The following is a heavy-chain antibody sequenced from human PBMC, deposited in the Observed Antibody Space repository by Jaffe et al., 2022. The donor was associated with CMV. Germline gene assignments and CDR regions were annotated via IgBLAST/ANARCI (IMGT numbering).Heavy chain of an antibody. J-gene: IGHJ4*02. CDR3: ARGIYYDSSGYPDY. CDR2: ISSSGSTI. CDR1: GFTFSSYE. Sequence: EVQLVESGGGLVQPGGSLRLSCAASGFTFSSYEMNWVRQAPGKGLEWVSYISSSGSTIYYADSVKGRFTISRDNAKNSLYLQMNSLRAEDTAVYYCARGIYYDSSGYPDYWGQGTLVTVSS. D-gene: IGHD3-22*01. V-gene: IGHV3-48*03.